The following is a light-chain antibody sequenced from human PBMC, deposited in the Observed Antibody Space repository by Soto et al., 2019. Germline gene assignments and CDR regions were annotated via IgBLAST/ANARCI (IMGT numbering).Light chain of an antibody. V-gene: IGKV1-33*01. J-gene: IGKJ5*01. CDR3: QQYDNIPST. CDR1: QDISNS. CDR2: DAS. Sequence: DIQMTQSPSSLSASVGDRVTFTCQASQDISNSLSWYQQKPGKAPKLLIYDASNLAAGVPSRFSGGKSGTDFTFTISDLQPEDVATYYCQQYDNIPSTFGQGTRLEI.